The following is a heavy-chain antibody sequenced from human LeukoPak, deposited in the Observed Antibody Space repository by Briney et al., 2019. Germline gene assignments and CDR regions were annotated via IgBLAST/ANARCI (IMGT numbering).Heavy chain of an antibody. V-gene: IGHV3-66*02. CDR2: IYSGGST. J-gene: IGHJ4*02. D-gene: IGHD6-19*01. CDR3: ARDLSSGWYDY. Sequence: GGSLRLSCAASGFTVSSNYTSWVRQAPGKGLEWVSVIYSGGSTYYADSVKGRFTISRDNSKNTLYLQMNSLRAEDTAVYYCARDLSSGWYDYWGQGTLVTVSS. CDR1: GFTVSSNY.